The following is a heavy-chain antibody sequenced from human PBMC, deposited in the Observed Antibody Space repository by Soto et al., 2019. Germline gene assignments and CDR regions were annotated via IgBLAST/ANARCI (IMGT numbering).Heavy chain of an antibody. CDR1: GFTVSSNY. J-gene: IGHJ5*02. CDR2: IYSGGTT. CDR3: ARNGDSSDYRGWFDP. V-gene: IGHV3-66*01. D-gene: IGHD3-22*01. Sequence: EVQLVESGGGLVQPGVSLRLSCAASGFTVSSNYMSWVRQAPGKGLEWVSVIYSGGTTYYADSVKGRFTISRDNSKNTLYLQMNSLRAEDTAVYYCARNGDSSDYRGWFDPWGQGTLVTVSS.